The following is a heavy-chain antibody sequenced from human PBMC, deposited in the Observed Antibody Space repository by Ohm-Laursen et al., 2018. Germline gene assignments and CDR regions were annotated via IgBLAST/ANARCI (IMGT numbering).Heavy chain of an antibody. V-gene: IGHV3-23*01. J-gene: IGHJ6*02. CDR2: ISGIGGST. D-gene: IGHD3-10*01. Sequence: SLRLSCAASGFTFSSYAMSWVRQAPGKGLEWVSAISGIGGSTHYADSVRGRFTISRDNSKNTLYLQMNSLRAEDTAVYYCAKNKFGDNFYYYGMDVWGQGTTVTVSS. CDR3: AKNKFGDNFYYYGMDV. CDR1: GFTFSSYA.